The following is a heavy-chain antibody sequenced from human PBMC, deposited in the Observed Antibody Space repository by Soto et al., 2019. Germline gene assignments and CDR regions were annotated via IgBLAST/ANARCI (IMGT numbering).Heavy chain of an antibody. Sequence: SETLSLTCTVSGGSISSYYWSWIRQPPGKGLEWIGYIYYSGSTNYNPSLKSRVTISVDTSKNQFSLKLSSVTAADTAVYYCARRGYDFWSGYYYWFDPWGQGTLVTVSS. CDR3: ARRGYDFWSGYYYWFDP. CDR2: IYYSGST. J-gene: IGHJ5*02. D-gene: IGHD3-3*01. CDR1: GGSISSYY. V-gene: IGHV4-59*08.